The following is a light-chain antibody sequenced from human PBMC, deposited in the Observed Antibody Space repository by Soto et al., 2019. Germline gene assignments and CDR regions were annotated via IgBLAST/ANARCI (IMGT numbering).Light chain of an antibody. CDR1: QSVSSN. CDR2: GAS. J-gene: IGKJ5*01. V-gene: IGKV3-15*01. CDR3: QQYNNWPIT. Sequence: EILLTQSPATLSVSPVERATLSCRASQSVSSNLAWYQQKPGQAPRLLIYGASTRATGIPARFSGSGSGTEFTLTISSLQSEDFAVYYCQQYNNWPITFGQGTRLEIK.